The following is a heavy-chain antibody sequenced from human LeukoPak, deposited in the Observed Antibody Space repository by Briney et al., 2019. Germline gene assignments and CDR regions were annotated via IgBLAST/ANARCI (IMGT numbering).Heavy chain of an antibody. D-gene: IGHD6-19*01. Sequence: GGSLRLSCAASGFTFSSFSMNWVRQAPGKGLEWVSYISSSSAIYYADSVKGRFTISRDNAKNSLYLQMNSLRDEDTAMYYCARGGSRTVADPRVGYWGQGTLVTVSS. CDR2: ISSSSAI. J-gene: IGHJ4*02. CDR1: GFTFSSFS. CDR3: ARGGSRTVADPRVGY. V-gene: IGHV3-48*02.